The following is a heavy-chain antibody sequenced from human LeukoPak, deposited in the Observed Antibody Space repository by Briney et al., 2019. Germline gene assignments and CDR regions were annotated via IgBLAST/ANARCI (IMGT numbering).Heavy chain of an antibody. CDR2: IYYSGST. CDR3: ARISVVTQGVFDY. CDR1: GGSISSGDYY. Sequence: ASQTLSLTCTVSGGSISSGDYYWSWIRQPPGKGLEWIGYIYYSGSTYYNPSLKSRVTISVDTSKNQFSLKLSSVTAADTAVYYCARISVVTQGVFDYWGQGTLVTVSS. V-gene: IGHV4-30-4*08. J-gene: IGHJ4*02. D-gene: IGHD3-22*01.